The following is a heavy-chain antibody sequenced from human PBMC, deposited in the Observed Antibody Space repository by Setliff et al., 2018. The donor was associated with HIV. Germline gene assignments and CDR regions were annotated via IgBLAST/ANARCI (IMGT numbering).Heavy chain of an antibody. Sequence: LSLTCSASGGSTTSGGYYWSWIRQHPGKGLEYIGYIYYSGSTYYNPSLKSRVTMSIDTSTQQFFLNVTSVTAADTAVYYCAGFSYNFWFYRFDHWGQGALVTVSS. CDR2: IYYSGST. J-gene: IGHJ4*02. CDR1: GGSTTSGGYY. V-gene: IGHV4-31*03. CDR3: AGFSYNFWFYRFDH. D-gene: IGHD3-3*01.